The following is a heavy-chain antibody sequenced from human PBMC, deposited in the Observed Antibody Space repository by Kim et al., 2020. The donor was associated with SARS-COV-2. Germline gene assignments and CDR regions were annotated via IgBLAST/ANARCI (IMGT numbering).Heavy chain of an antibody. J-gene: IGHJ4*02. CDR1: GFTFSNYW. Sequence: GGSLRLSCAASGFTFSNYWMSWVRQAPGNGLEWVANIKQDGSEKDQVDPLKGRFTISRDNAKNSVYLQMNSLRVEDTAVYYCARIGYRSSSFDYWGRGTLVTVSS. CDR2: IKQDGSEK. V-gene: IGHV3-7*01. D-gene: IGHD6-13*01. CDR3: ARIGYRSSSFDY.